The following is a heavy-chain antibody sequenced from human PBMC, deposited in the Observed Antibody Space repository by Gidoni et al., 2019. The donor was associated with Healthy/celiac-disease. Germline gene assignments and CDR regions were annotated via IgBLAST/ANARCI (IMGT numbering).Heavy chain of an antibody. V-gene: IGHV3-74*01. CDR1: GVTFRSYW. CDR3: ARIYCSSTSCYGYFDY. CDR2: INSDGSST. Sequence: EVQLVESGGGLVQPGGSLRLSCAASGVTFRSYWMHWVRQAPGKGLVWVSRINSDGSSTSYADSVKGRFTISRDNAKNTLYLQMNSLRAEDTAVYYCARIYCSSTSCYGYFDYWGQGTLVTVSS. J-gene: IGHJ4*02. D-gene: IGHD2-2*01.